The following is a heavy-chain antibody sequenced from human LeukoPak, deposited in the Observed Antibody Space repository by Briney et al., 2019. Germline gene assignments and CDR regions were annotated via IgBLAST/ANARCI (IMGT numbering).Heavy chain of an antibody. V-gene: IGHV1-46*01. CDR2: INPSGGST. Sequence: ASVKVSCKASGYTFTSYYMHWVRQAPGQGLEWMGIINPSGGSTSYAQKFQGRVTMTRDTSTSTVYMELSSLRSEDTAVYYRARDPAGDGYNQWYFDYWGQGTLVTVSS. CDR1: GYTFTSYY. D-gene: IGHD5-24*01. CDR3: ARDPAGDGYNQWYFDY. J-gene: IGHJ4*02.